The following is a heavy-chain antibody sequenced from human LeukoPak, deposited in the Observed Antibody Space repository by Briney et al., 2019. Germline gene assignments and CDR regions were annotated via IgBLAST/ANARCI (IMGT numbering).Heavy chain of an antibody. CDR3: AREGYYDILTGYYGNWFDP. J-gene: IGHJ5*02. Sequence: ASVKVSCKASGYTXTIYDINGVRQAPGQGLEWMGWISTYNGNTNYAQKFQGRVTMTTDTSTSTAYMELRSLRSDDTAMYYCAREGYYDILTGYYGNWFDPWGQGTLVTVSS. V-gene: IGHV1-18*01. D-gene: IGHD3-9*01. CDR1: GYTXTIYD. CDR2: ISTYNGNT.